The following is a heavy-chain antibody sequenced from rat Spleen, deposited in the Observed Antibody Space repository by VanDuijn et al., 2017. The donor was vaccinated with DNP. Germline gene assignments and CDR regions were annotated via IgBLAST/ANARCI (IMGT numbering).Heavy chain of an antibody. CDR3: ARWYSSGYYFDY. V-gene: IGHV5-22*01. Sequence: EVQLVESGGGLVQPGRSLKLSCAASGFSFSDYYMAWVRQAHTKGLEWVASIRYDGGSTYYGAFVKGRFPIPRDNAQSTLHLQLNSLRSEDMATYYCARWYSSGYYFDYWGQGVMVKVSS. CDR1: GFSFSDYY. J-gene: IGHJ2*01. CDR2: IRYDGGST. D-gene: IGHD4-3*01.